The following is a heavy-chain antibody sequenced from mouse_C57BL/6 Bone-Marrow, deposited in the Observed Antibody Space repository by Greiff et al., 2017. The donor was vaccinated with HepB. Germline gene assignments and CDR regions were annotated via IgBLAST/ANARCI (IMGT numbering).Heavy chain of an antibody. CDR2: IDPETGGT. J-gene: IGHJ2*01. V-gene: IGHV1-15*01. CDR1: GYTFTDYE. D-gene: IGHD1-1*01. Sequence: VQLVESGAELVRPGASVTLSCKASGYTFTDYEMHWVKQTPVHGLEWIGAIDPETGGTAYNQKFKGKAILTADKSSSTAYMELRSLTSEDSAVYYCTRDYGSSYRFDYWGQGTTLTVSS. CDR3: TRDYGSSYRFDY.